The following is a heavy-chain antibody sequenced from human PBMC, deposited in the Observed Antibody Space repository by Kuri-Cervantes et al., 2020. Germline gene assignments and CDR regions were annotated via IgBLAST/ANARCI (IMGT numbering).Heavy chain of an antibody. Sequence: SVKVSCKASGYTFTSYGISWVRQAPGRGLEWMGGIIPIFGTANYAQKFQGRVTITADESTSTAYMELSSLRSEDTAVYYCARLSSIYDFWSGYNMDVWGQGTTVTVSS. D-gene: IGHD3-3*01. CDR2: IIPIFGTA. CDR1: GYTFTSYG. J-gene: IGHJ6*02. CDR3: ARLSSIYDFWSGYNMDV. V-gene: IGHV1-69*13.